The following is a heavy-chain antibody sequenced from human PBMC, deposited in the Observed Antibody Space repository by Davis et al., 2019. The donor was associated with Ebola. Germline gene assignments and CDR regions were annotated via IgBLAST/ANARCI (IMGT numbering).Heavy chain of an antibody. J-gene: IGHJ4*02. D-gene: IGHD2-15*01. CDR1: GFTFSSYC. CDR3: ARAGYCRGGTCTSPPLDY. V-gene: IGHV3-7*01. Sequence: GSLSLTCAASGFTFSSYCMSWVRQAPGKGLQWVANIKEDGSARYYEDSVKGRFTTSRDNGRNSLYLQINSLIAEDTAVYYCARAGYCRGGTCTSPPLDYWGQGTLATVS. CDR2: IKEDGSAR.